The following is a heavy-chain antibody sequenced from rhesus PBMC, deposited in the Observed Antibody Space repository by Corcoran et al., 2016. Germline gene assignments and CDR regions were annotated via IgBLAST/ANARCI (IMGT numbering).Heavy chain of an antibody. CDR2: SRNKCNGGNP. CDR1: GFTFSDYY. J-gene: IGHJ6*01. CDR3: SKKSPGAGFGLDS. Sequence: EVRLVESGGGLVQPGGSLRLSCAASGFTFSDYYLSWVRPAPGKGPEGVGFSRNKCNGGNPEYSVSVKGRLTNSRDDSKSVASLGMNSLKTEDTAVYYCSKKSPGAGFGLDSWGQGVIVTVSS. V-gene: IGHV3-116*02.